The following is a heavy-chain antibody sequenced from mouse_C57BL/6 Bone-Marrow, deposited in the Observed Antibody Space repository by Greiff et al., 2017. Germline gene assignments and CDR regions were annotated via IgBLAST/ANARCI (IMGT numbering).Heavy chain of an antibody. Sequence: EVHLVESGGGLVKPGGSLKLSCAASGFTFSSYTMSWVRQTPEKRLEWVATISGGGGNTYYPDSVKGRFTISRDNARNTLYLQMSSLRSEDTALYYCARHQRPFDYWGQGTTLTVSS. CDR2: ISGGGGNT. CDR3: ARHQRPFDY. V-gene: IGHV5-9*01. CDR1: GFTFSSYT. J-gene: IGHJ2*01.